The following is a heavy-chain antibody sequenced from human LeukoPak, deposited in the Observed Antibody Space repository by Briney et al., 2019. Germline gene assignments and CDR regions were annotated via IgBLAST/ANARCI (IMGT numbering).Heavy chain of an antibody. CDR2: IYYSGST. Sequence: SETLSLTCTVSGGSISSYYWSWIRQPPGKGLEWIGYIYYSGSTNYNPSLKSRVTISVGTSKNQFSLKLSSVTAADTAVYYCARQRRALQLPRGAFDIWGQGTMVTVSS. CDR1: GGSISSYY. V-gene: IGHV4-59*01. J-gene: IGHJ3*02. CDR3: ARQRRALQLPRGAFDI. D-gene: IGHD2-2*01.